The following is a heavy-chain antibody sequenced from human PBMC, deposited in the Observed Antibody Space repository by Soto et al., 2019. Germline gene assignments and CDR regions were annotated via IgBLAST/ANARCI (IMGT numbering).Heavy chain of an antibody. V-gene: IGHV3-15*01. Sequence: VGSLRLSCTAFGFTFNNAWVSWVRQAPGKGLEWVGRIKSKTDGGTRDYAAPVKGRFTISRDDARNTVHLQMNSLKTEDTAVYYCTTDHIEPWGQGTLVTSPQ. CDR1: GFTFNNAW. CDR3: TTDHIEP. CDR2: IKSKTDGGTR. J-gene: IGHJ5*02.